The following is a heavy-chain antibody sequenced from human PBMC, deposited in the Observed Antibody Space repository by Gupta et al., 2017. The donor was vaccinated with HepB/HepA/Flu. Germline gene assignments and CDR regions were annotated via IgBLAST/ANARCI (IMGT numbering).Heavy chain of an antibody. CDR3: ARGGSGWYEDY. Sequence: QVQLVQSGAEVKKPGASVKVSCRTSGYTFSSFGITWVRQAPGQGLEWMGWISGYNDNTQYAQALQGRVTMTTDTSASTAYMELRSLRSDDTAVYYCARGGSGWYEDYWGQGTLVTVSS. J-gene: IGHJ4*02. CDR2: ISGYNDNT. V-gene: IGHV1-18*01. CDR1: GYTFSSFG. D-gene: IGHD6-19*01.